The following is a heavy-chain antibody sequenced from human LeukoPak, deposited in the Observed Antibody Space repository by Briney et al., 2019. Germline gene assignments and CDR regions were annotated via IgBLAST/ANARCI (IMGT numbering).Heavy chain of an antibody. CDR1: GYTFTSYG. J-gene: IGHJ3*02. D-gene: IGHD2-15*01. Sequence: ASVKVSCKASGYTFTSYGISWVRQAPGQGLEWMGIINPSGGSTSYAQKFQGRVTMTRDMSTSTVYMELSSLRSEDTAVYYCAREPPGYCSGGSCQPDDAFDIWGQGTMVTVSS. CDR3: AREPPGYCSGGSCQPDDAFDI. V-gene: IGHV1-46*01. CDR2: INPSGGST.